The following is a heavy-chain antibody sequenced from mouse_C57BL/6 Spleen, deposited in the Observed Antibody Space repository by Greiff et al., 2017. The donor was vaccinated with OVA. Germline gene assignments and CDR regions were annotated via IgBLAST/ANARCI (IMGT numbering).Heavy chain of an antibody. V-gene: IGHV1-53*01. CDR3: ARSDSSGYGGDAMDY. J-gene: IGHJ4*01. CDR2: INPSNGGT. D-gene: IGHD3-2*02. Sequence: QVQLKQPGTELVKPGASVKLCCKASGYTFTSYWMHWVKQRPGQGLEWIGNINPSNGGTNYNEKFKSKATLTVDKSSSTAYMQLSSLTSEDSAVYYCARSDSSGYGGDAMDYWGQGTSVTVSS. CDR1: GYTFTSYW.